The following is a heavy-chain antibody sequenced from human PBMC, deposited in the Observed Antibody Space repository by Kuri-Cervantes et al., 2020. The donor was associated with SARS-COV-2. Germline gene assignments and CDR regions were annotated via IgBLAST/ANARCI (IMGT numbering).Heavy chain of an antibody. CDR1: GYTFTSYY. Sequence: ASVKVSCKASGYTFTSYYMHWVRQAPGQGLEWMGWINPNSGGTNYAQIFQGRVTMTRDTSTSTVYLELSSLTSEDTAIYYCYCAPKEGFDSWGQGTLVTVSS. J-gene: IGHJ4*02. CDR2: INPNSGGT. D-gene: IGHD2-21*01. CDR3: YCAPKEGFDS. V-gene: IGHV1-2*02.